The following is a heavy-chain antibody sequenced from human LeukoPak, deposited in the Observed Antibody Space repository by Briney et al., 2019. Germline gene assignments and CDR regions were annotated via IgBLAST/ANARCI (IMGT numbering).Heavy chain of an antibody. CDR3: AKGTVSGTDYYYGMDV. J-gene: IGHJ6*02. V-gene: IGHV3-23*01. Sequence: GGSLRLSCAASGFTFINYGMSWVRQAPGKGLEWVSGISGSGGSTYYADSVKGRFTISRDNSKNTLYLQMNSLSAEDTAVYYCAKGTVSGTDYYYGMDVWGQGTTVTVSS. D-gene: IGHD6-19*01. CDR1: GFTFINYG. CDR2: ISGSGGST.